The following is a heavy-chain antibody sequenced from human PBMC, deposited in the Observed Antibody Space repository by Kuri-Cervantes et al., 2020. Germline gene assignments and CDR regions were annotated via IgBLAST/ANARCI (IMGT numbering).Heavy chain of an antibody. CDR1: GGSFSGYY. CDR2: INHSGST. Sequence: SETLSLTCAVYGGSFSGYYWSWIRQPPGKGLEWIGEINHSGSTNYNPSLKSRVTISVDTSKNQFSLKLSSVTAADTAVYYCARSSVYYYDSSGYFDYWGQGTLVTVSS. V-gene: IGHV4-34*01. J-gene: IGHJ4*02. CDR3: ARSSVYYYDSSGYFDY. D-gene: IGHD3-22*01.